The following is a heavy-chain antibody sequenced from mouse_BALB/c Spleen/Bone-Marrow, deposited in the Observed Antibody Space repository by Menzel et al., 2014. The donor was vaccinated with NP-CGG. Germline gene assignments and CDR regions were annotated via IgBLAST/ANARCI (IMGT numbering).Heavy chain of an antibody. J-gene: IGHJ4*01. CDR1: GCTFTSYI. V-gene: IGHV1-14*01. CDR2: INPYNDGT. CDR3: ARRWLPYAMDY. D-gene: IGHD2-3*01. Sequence: VQLQQSGPELVKPGASVKMSCKASGCTFTSYIMHWVKQKPGQGLVWIGYINPYNDGTKYNEKFKGKATLTSDKSSSTAYMELSSLTSEDSAVYYCARRWLPYAMDYWGQGTSVTVSS.